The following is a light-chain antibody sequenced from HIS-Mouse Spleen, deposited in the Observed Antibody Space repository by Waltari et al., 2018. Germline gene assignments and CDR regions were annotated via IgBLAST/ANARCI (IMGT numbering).Light chain of an antibody. Sequence: QSALTQPRSVSGSPGQSVTISCTGTSSDVGGYNYVSWYQQHPGKAPKLMIYDVSKRPSGVPERFSGSKSGNTASLTISGLQAEDEADYYCCSYAGSYTPNWVFGGGTKLTVL. CDR2: DVS. V-gene: IGLV2-11*01. CDR1: SSDVGGYNY. CDR3: CSYAGSYTPNWV. J-gene: IGLJ3*02.